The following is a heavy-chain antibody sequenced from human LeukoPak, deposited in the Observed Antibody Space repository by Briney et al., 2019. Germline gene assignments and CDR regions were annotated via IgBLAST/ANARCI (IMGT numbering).Heavy chain of an antibody. D-gene: IGHD1-26*01. J-gene: IGHJ4*02. V-gene: IGHV3-15*01. Sequence: GGSLRLSCAASGFTFSNAWMSWVRQAPGKGLEWVGRIKSKTDGGTTDYAAPVKGRFTISRDDSKNTLYLQMNSLKTEDTAVFSCPPDSGSYNSWAQEPLVTVSS. CDR3: PPDSGSYNS. CDR2: IKSKTDGGTT. CDR1: GFTFSNAW.